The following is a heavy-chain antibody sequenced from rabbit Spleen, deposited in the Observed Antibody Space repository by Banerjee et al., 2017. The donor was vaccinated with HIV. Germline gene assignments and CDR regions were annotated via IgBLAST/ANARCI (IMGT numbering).Heavy chain of an antibody. CDR1: GFSFSSSYY. CDR2: IYAGDSGRT. V-gene: IGHV1S45*01. CDR3: ARSIDGDGGGIGFGL. D-gene: IGHD2-1*01. J-gene: IGHJ4*01. Sequence: QEQLVESGGDLVQPEGSLTLTCTASGFSFSSSYYMCWVRQAPGKGLEWIGCIYAGDSGRTYYASWAKGRFTISKTSSTTVTLQMTSLTAADTATYFCARSIDGDGGGIGFGLWGQGTLVTVS.